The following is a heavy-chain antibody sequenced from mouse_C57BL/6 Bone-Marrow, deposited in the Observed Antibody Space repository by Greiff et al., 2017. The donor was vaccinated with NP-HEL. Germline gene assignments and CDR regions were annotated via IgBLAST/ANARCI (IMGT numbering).Heavy chain of an antibody. CDR1: GFTFSDYY. D-gene: IGHD1-1*02. CDR2: INYDGSST. J-gene: IGHJ4*01. V-gene: IGHV5-16*01. Sequence: EVMLVESEGGLVQPGSSMKLSCTASGFTFSDYYMAWVRQVPEKGLEWVANINYDGSSTYYLDSLKSRFIISRDNAKNILYLQMSSLKSEDTATYYCARGVATDYYAMDYWGQGTSVTVSS. CDR3: ARGVATDYYAMDY.